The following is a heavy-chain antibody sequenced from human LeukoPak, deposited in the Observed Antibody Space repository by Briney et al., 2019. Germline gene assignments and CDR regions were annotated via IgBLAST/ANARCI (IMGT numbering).Heavy chain of an antibody. V-gene: IGHV3-23*01. J-gene: IGHJ4*02. Sequence: GGSLRLSCAASGFTFNNYAMSWVRQAPGKGLEWVSAIGNNGGDTRYADSVKGRFTISRDNSKNTLYLQMNSLRVEDTAIYYCGKDWKLDYWGQGTLVTVSS. CDR1: GFTFNNYA. CDR3: GKDWKLDY. D-gene: IGHD1-1*01. CDR2: IGNNGGDT.